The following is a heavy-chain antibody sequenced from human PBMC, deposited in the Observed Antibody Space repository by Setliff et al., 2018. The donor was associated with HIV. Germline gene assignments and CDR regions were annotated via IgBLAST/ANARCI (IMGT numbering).Heavy chain of an antibody. V-gene: IGHV4-61*09. CDR3: ARLVDSAAVPQDYFDY. Sequence: PSETLSLTCSVSDASISVGTYYWSWIRQPAGKGLEWIGHVYTSGSTRGNTDYNPSLKSRVTMSVDTSKNQLSLKLSSVTAADTAVYYCARLVDSAAVPQDYFDYWGQGTLVTVSS. D-gene: IGHD6-6*01. CDR2: VYTSGST. J-gene: IGHJ4*02. CDR1: DASISVGTYY.